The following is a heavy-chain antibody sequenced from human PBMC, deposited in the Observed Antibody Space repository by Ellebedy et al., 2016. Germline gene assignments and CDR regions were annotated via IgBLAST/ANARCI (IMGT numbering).Heavy chain of an antibody. D-gene: IGHD3-22*01. V-gene: IGHV3-23*01. Sequence: GGSLRLSCAASGFTFSRSAMKWVRQAPGKGLEWVSTISTSSNTHYADSVEGRFTIARDNSKDTLSLQMNSLRAEDTAVYYCAKELDSTGYWAVNWLDPWGQGTLVTVS. CDR1: GFTFSRSA. CDR2: ISTSSNT. J-gene: IGHJ5*02. CDR3: AKELDSTGYWAVNWLDP.